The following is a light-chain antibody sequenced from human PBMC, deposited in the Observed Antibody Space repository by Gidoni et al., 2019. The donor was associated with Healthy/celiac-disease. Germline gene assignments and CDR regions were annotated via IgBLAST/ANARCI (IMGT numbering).Light chain of an antibody. CDR1: QGISSY. Sequence: AIRMTQSPSSLSASTGDRVTITCRASQGISSYLAWYQQKPGKAPKLLIYAASTLQSGVPSRFSGSGSGTDFTLTISCLQSEDFATYYCQQYYSYLLWTFXQXTKVEIK. CDR2: AAS. J-gene: IGKJ1*01. CDR3: QQYYSYLLWT. V-gene: IGKV1-8*01.